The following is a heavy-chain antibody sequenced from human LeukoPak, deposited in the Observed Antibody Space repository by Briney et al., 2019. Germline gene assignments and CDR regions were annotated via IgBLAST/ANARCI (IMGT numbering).Heavy chain of an antibody. CDR1: GFTVSSNY. V-gene: IGHV3-66*01. D-gene: IGHD3-10*01. J-gene: IGHJ6*02. CDR2: IYSGGST. Sequence: GGSLRLSCAASGFTVSSNYMTWVRQAPGKGLKWVSVIYSGGSTYYEDSVKGRFTTSRDNSKNTLYLQMNSLRAEDTAVYYCARSSGAYGSGGMDVWGQGTTVTVSS. CDR3: ARSSGAYGSGGMDV.